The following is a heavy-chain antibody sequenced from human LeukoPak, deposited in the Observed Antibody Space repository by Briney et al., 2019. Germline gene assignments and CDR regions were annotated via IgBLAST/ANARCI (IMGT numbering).Heavy chain of an antibody. J-gene: IGHJ4*02. CDR1: GFTFSSYA. CDR2: ISGSGGST. D-gene: IGHD6-19*01. V-gene: IGHV3-23*01. Sequence: PGRSLRLSCAASGFTFSSYAMSWVRQAPGKGLEWVSAISGSGGSTYYADSMKGRFTISRDNSKNTPYLQMNSLRAEDTAVYYCAKDRYSSGWLYWGQGTLVTVSS. CDR3: AKDRYSSGWLY.